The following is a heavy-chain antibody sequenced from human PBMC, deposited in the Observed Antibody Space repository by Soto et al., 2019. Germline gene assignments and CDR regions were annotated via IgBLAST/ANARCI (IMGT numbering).Heavy chain of an antibody. J-gene: IGHJ4*02. CDR1: GFSFTTYA. CDR3: AKDSSNTYDFWSGYYLADY. Sequence: PRGSLRLSCAASGFSFTTYAMTWVRQAPGKGLEWVSSISRSGGSTYYSDSVKGRFTISRDNSKNTLYLQMNSLRGDDTALYYCAKDSSNTYDFWSGYYLADYWGQGTLVTVSS. V-gene: IGHV3-23*01. CDR2: ISRSGGST. D-gene: IGHD3-3*01.